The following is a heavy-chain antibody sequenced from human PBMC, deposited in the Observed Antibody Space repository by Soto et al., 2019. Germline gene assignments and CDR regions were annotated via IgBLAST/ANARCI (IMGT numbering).Heavy chain of an antibody. CDR1: GGSISSGDYY. D-gene: IGHD3-10*01. Sequence: QVQLQESGPGLVKPAQTLSLTCTVSGGSISSGDYYWRWIRQPPGTGLEWIGYIYYSGSTYYNPSRKSRVTIAVATSKIQFSLKLSSVTAADTAVYYCARESGPLMVRGVNQRPVSYYYGMDVWGQGTTVTVSS. CDR2: IYYSGST. V-gene: IGHV4-30-4*01. J-gene: IGHJ6*02. CDR3: ARESGPLMVRGVNQRPVSYYYGMDV.